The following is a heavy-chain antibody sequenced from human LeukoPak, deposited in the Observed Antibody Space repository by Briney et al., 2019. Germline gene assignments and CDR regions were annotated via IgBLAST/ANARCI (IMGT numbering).Heavy chain of an antibody. CDR3: ARDLAPPYCGGDCYPTSYAFDI. D-gene: IGHD2-21*02. CDR2: ISSDSSYI. V-gene: IGHV3-21*01. Sequence: GGSLRLSCAASGFTFSDYSMNWVRQAPGKGLEWVSSISSDSSYIYYADSLKRRLTISRDNAKNSLYLQMNRLRAEDTAVYYCARDLAPPYCGGDCYPTSYAFDIWGQGTMVTVSS. J-gene: IGHJ3*02. CDR1: GFTFSDYS.